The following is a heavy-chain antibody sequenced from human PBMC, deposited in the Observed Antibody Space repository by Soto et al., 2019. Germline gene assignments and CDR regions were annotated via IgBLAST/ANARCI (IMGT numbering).Heavy chain of an antibody. V-gene: IGHV4-4*02. D-gene: IGHD3-22*01. Sequence: ESLSLTCVVSGVYISGRNWWSWVRQAPGKGLEWIGEVFHSGDTTYSPSLRSRVSISVDKSKNQFSLNLNSVTAADTAVYYCTRLIYDSRLNYFYFDLWGQGALVTVSS. CDR2: VFHSGDT. CDR1: GVYISGRNW. J-gene: IGHJ4*02. CDR3: TRLIYDSRLNYFYFDL.